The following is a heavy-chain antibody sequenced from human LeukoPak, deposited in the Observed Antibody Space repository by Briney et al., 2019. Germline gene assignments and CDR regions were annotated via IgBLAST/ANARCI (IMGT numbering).Heavy chain of an antibody. J-gene: IGHJ4*02. CDR3: ARGCLSYVGGSYRYFDY. CDR2: MNPNSGNT. CDR1: GYTFTSYD. Sequence: GASVKVSCKASGYTFTSYDINWVRQATGQGLEWMGWMNPNSGNTGYAQKFQGRVTITRNTSISTAYMELSSLRSEDTAVYYCARGCLSYVGGSYRYFDYWGQGTLGTVSS. D-gene: IGHD3-16*02. V-gene: IGHV1-8*03.